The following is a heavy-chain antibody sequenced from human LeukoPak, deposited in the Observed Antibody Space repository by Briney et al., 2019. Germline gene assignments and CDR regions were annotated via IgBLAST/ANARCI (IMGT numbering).Heavy chain of an antibody. V-gene: IGHV1-8*01. J-gene: IGHJ4*02. Sequence: ASVKVSCKASGYTFSRNDIKGLRQASGQGGEWMGWMSPSRDNTGYAQKFQGRVAMTRDISTSTVYMDLSSLIFEDTAVYYCASGIDQGVDYWGQGTLVTVSS. CDR2: MSPSRDNT. D-gene: IGHD2-2*01. CDR1: GYTFSRND. CDR3: ASGIDQGVDY.